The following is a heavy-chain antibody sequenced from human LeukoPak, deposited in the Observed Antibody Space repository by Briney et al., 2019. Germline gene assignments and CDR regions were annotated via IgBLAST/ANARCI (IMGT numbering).Heavy chain of an antibody. J-gene: IGHJ4*02. CDR1: GGTFSSYA. CDR2: IIPIFGTA. D-gene: IGHD3-10*01. V-gene: IGHV1-69*13. CDR3: ASPNFYYGSGSYDPFDY. Sequence: SVKVSCKASGGTFSSYAISWVRQAPGQGLEWMGGIIPIFGTANYAQKFQGRVTITADESTSTAYMELSSLRSEDTAVYYCASPNFYYGSGSYDPFDYWGQGTLVTVSS.